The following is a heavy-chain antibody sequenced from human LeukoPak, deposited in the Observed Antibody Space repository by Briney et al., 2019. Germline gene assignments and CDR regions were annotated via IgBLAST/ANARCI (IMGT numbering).Heavy chain of an antibody. CDR1: GYTFTTYD. CDR3: ARGRCVGSTNCYYFDS. V-gene: IGHV1-8*01. CDR2: MNPNSGNT. D-gene: IGHD2-2*01. J-gene: IGHJ4*02. Sequence: ASVKVSCKASGYTFTTYDINWVRQATGQGLEWMGWMNPNSGNTGYAQKFQGRVTITRDTSASTAYMELGSLRSEDTAVYYCARGRCVGSTNCYYFDSWGQGTLVTVSS.